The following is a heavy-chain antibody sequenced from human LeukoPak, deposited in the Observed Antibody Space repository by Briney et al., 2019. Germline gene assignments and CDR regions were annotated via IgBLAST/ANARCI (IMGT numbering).Heavy chain of an antibody. CDR2: IYYTGST. D-gene: IGHD2-2*01. V-gene: IGHV4-59*01. Sequence: SETLTLTCTVSVRLLDLYYWIWLRQPPGKGLEWIGYIYYTGSTEYHPSLKSRVTISLDTSKNQFSLKLTSVTAADTAVYYCARVYQSAEYYFDYWGQGNLVSVSS. CDR1: VRLLDLYY. J-gene: IGHJ4*02. CDR3: ARVYQSAEYYFDY.